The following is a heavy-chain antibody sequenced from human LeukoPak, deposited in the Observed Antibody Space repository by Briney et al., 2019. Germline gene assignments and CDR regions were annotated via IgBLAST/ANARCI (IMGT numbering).Heavy chain of an antibody. CDR3: ARHAYYYDRSGSYEAFDI. CDR2: MYYSGST. D-gene: IGHD3-22*01. Sequence: SETLSLTCTVSGGSISTYDWSWIRQPPGKGLEWIGSMYYSGSTNYKPSLTSRVTISVDTSKNQFSLNLSSVTAADTAVYYCARHAYYYDRSGSYEAFDIWGQGTMVTVSS. V-gene: IGHV4-59*08. CDR1: GGSISTYD. J-gene: IGHJ3*02.